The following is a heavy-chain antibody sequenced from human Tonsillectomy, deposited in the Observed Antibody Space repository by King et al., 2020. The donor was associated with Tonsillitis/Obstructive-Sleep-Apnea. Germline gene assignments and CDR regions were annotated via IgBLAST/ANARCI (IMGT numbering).Heavy chain of an antibody. D-gene: IGHD3-3*01. V-gene: IGHV4-34*01. Sequence: VKLQQWGAGLLKPSETLSLTCGVYGGSFSGYYWSWIRQPPGKGLEWIGEINHSGSTNYSPSLKTRVTISIDTSKNQFSLRLSSVTAADTAVYYCARVGVTIFGVVKAVDIWGQGTMVTVSS. CDR2: INHSGST. CDR1: GGSFSGYY. CDR3: ARVGVTIFGVVKAVDI. J-gene: IGHJ3*02.